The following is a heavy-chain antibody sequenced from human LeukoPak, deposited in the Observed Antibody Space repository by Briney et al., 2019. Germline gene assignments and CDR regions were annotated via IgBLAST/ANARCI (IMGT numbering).Heavy chain of an antibody. V-gene: IGHV3-53*01. CDR3: ARDSHDILTGYSSY. J-gene: IGHJ4*02. D-gene: IGHD3-9*01. CDR2: IYSGGST. Sequence: GGSLRLSCAASGFTVSSNYMSWVRQAPGRGLEGFSVIYSGGSTYYADSVKGRFTISRDNSKNTLYLQMNSLRAEDTAVYYCARDSHDILTGYSSYWGQGTLVTVSS. CDR1: GFTVSSNY.